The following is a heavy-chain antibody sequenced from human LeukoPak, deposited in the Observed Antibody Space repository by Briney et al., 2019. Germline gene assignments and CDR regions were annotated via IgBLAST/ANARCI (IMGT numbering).Heavy chain of an antibody. J-gene: IGHJ6*04. D-gene: IGHD6-19*01. CDR3: AKRPPASGWSAMDV. V-gene: IGHV3-23*01. CDR2: ISGGAGTT. CDR1: GFTFSSCA. Sequence: GGSLRLSCTASGFTFSSCAMNWVRQAPGKGLEWVSTISGGAGTTYYADSVKGRFTISRDNSENTLRLQMNNLRAEDSALYYCAKRPPASGWSAMDVWGKGTTVTVSS.